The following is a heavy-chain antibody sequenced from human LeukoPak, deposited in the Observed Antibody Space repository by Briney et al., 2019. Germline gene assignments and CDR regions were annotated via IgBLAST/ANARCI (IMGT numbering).Heavy chain of an antibody. CDR2: IYHGGST. J-gene: IGHJ4*02. Sequence: SETLSLTCAVYGGSFSGYYWSWIRQPPGKGLEWIGEIYHGGSTTYNPSLKSRVTISVDTSKNQFSLKLSSVTAADTAVYYCARGPWEYSSGDCWGQGTLVTVSS. CDR3: ARGPWEYSSGDC. D-gene: IGHD6-19*01. V-gene: IGHV4-34*01. CDR1: GGSFSGYY.